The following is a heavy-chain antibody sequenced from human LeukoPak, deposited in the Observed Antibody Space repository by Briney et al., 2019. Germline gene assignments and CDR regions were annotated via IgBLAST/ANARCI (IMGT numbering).Heavy chain of an antibody. CDR1: GFTFSNYA. J-gene: IGHJ6*02. V-gene: IGHV3-49*04. CDR2: IRRKDHGGTA. Sequence: GGSLRLSCAATGFTFSNYAMSWVRQAPGKGLEWVGFIRRKDHGGTAEYAASVKGRFIISRDDPKGIAYLQMDSLKTEDTALYYCARVPHSNHYYGMDVWGQGTTVTVSS. CDR3: ARVPHSNHYYGMDV. D-gene: IGHD5-18*01.